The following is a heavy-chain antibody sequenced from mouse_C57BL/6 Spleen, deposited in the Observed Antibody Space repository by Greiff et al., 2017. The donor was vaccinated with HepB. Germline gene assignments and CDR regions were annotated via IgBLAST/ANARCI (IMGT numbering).Heavy chain of an antibody. CDR2: IYPGDGDT. V-gene: IGHV1-82*01. CDR1: GYAFSSSW. CDR3: ADYGSSYGFAY. D-gene: IGHD1-1*01. Sequence: SGPELVKPGASVKISCKASGYAFSSSWMNWVKQRPGKGLEWIGRIYPGDGDTNYNGKFKGKATLTADKSSSTAYMQLSSLTSEDSAVYFCADYGSSYGFAYWGQGTLVTVSA. J-gene: IGHJ3*01.